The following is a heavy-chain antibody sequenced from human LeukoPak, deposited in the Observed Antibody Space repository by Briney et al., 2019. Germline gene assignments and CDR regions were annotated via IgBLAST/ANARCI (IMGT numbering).Heavy chain of an antibody. CDR2: ISGSGGST. D-gene: IGHD3-22*01. Sequence: PGGSLRLSCAASGFTLSSYAMSWVRQAPGKGLEWVSAISGSGGSTYYADSVKGRFTISRDNSKNTLYLQMNSLRAEDTAVYYCAKGDYYDSSFPIDYWGQGTLVTVSS. J-gene: IGHJ4*02. CDR1: GFTLSSYA. V-gene: IGHV3-23*01. CDR3: AKGDYYDSSFPIDY.